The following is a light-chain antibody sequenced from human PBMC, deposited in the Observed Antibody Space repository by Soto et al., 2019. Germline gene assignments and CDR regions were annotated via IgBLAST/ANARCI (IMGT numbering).Light chain of an antibody. J-gene: IGKJ2*01. CDR3: QQYSTYSYT. CDR2: RAS. CDR1: QTISNW. Sequence: DIQMTQSPSTLSASVGDRVTITCRASQTISNWLAWFQQRPGKPPKLLMYRASTLESGVPSRFSGSRSGTEVTLTISGLQPADFATYYCQQYSTYSYTFGQGTKLEIK. V-gene: IGKV1-5*03.